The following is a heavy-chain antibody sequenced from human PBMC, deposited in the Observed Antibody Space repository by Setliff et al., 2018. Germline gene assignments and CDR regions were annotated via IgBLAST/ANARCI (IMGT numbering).Heavy chain of an antibody. Sequence: SETLSLTCTVSGGSISSYYWSWIRQPAGKGLEWIGHIYIGGSADYNPSLKSRVTVSIDTSKNQFSLKVSSVTAADTAVYYCARSFSRREKFLLDYWGQGALVTVSS. J-gene: IGHJ4*02. CDR1: GGSISSYY. CDR2: IYIGGSA. CDR3: ARSFSRREKFLLDY. V-gene: IGHV4-4*07.